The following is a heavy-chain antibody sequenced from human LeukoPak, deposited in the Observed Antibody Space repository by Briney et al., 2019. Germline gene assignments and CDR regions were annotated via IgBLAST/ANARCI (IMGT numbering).Heavy chain of an antibody. CDR1: GGTFSTSA. V-gene: IGHV1-69*04. J-gene: IGHJ6*02. D-gene: IGHD5-18*01. CDR3: ARDQGLTAPPPYGLDV. Sequence: SVQVSCKTSGGTFSTSAITWVRQAPGQGLEWMGRIIPVLNITTYAQRFQGRVTITADTSTSTVYMELSSLRSEETAVYYCARDQGLTAPPPYGLDVWGQGTTVNVSS. CDR2: IIPVLNIT.